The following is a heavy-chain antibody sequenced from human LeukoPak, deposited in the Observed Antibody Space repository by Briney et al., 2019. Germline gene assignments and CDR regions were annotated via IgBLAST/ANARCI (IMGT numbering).Heavy chain of an antibody. CDR3: ARTFSYSSSWYVGYYYYGMDV. CDR1: GGSFSGYY. Sequence: PSETLSLTCPVYGGSFSGYYWSWIRQPPGKGLEWIGEINHSGSTNYNPSLKSRVTISVDTSKDQFSLKLSSVTAADTAVYYCARTFSYSSSWYVGYYYYGMDVWGQGTTVTVSS. J-gene: IGHJ6*02. CDR2: INHSGST. V-gene: IGHV4-34*01. D-gene: IGHD6-13*01.